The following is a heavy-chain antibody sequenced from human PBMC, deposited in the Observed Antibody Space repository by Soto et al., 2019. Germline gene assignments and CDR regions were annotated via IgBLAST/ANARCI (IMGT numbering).Heavy chain of an antibody. CDR1: GFTFSDYA. CDR2: IRAKDFGETT. J-gene: IGHJ4*02. V-gene: IGHV3-49*03. Sequence: EVQLVESGAGLAQPGRSLTLSCSTSGFTFSDYAMTWFRQAPGKGLEWVGFIRAKDFGETTDYAASVRGRFSISRDDSKSIAYLQMSGLKTEDTAIYYCTRGRQTTLDYWGQGTLVTVSS. CDR3: TRGRQTTLDY.